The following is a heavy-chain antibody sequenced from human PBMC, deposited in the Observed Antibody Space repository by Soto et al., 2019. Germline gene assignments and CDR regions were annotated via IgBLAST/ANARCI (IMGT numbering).Heavy chain of an antibody. V-gene: IGHV3-23*01. CDR2: ISGSGGST. D-gene: IGHD6-19*01. J-gene: IGHJ4*02. CDR3: AKGIHPPGYSSGWNDFDY. CDR1: GFTFSSYA. Sequence: EVQLLESGGGLVQPGGSLRLSCAASGFTFSSYAMSWVRQAPGKGLEWVSDISGSGGSTYYADSVKGRFTISRDNSKNTLYLQKNSLIAEDTAVYYCAKGIHPPGYSSGWNDFDYWGQGTLVPVSS.